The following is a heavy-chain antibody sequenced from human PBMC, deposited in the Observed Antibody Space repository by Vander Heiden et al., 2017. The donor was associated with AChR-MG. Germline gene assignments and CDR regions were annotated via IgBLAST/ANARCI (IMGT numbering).Heavy chain of an antibody. CDR3: VVSYKHAGEGVFDI. V-gene: IGHV3-23*01. D-gene: IGHD3-10*01. J-gene: IGHJ3*02. CDR2: VRAGGFNT. CDR1: GFLLRDYA. Sequence: EVQVTESGGGPVQPGGSLRLSCLASGFLLRDYAMGWGRQAPGKGLEWVSDVRAGGFNTHYLTSVEGRFTVYRATVKRTLYLDMNSLRVDDTATYYCVVSYKHAGEGVFDIWGQGTTVTVSS.